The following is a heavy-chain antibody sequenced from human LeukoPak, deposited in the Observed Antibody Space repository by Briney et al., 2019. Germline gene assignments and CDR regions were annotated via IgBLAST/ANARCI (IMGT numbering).Heavy chain of an antibody. Sequence: PGGSLRLSCAASGFTFSSYSMNWVRQAPGKGLVWVSSISSSSSYIYYADSVKGRFTISRDNAKNSLYLQMNSLRAEDTAVYYCARQTGTFYYFDYWGQGTLVTVSS. D-gene: IGHD1-7*01. CDR1: GFTFSSYS. V-gene: IGHV3-21*01. CDR2: ISSSSSYI. J-gene: IGHJ4*02. CDR3: ARQTGTFYYFDY.